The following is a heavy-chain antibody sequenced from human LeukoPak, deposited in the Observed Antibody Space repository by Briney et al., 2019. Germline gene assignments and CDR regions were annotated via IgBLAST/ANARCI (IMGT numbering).Heavy chain of an antibody. CDR1: GGTFNAYY. Sequence: SETLSLTCAVHGGTFNAYYWSWVRQSPGKGLQWIGECNHRGSAHYSPSLKSRVTISIDTSRSQVSLTLSSVTAADTAVYFFVRGNSGSYWGDSYYYMDVWGKGTTVTVSS. CDR3: VRGNSGSYWGDSYYYMDV. CDR2: CNHRGSA. D-gene: IGHD1-26*01. V-gene: IGHV4-34*01. J-gene: IGHJ6*03.